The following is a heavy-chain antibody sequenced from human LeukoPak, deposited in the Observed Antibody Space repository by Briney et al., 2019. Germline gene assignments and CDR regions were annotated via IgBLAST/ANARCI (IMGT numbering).Heavy chain of an antibody. Sequence: GGSLRLSCAASGFTFSTYCMSWVRQAPGKGLEWVSNIKQDGSEKYYVDSVKGRFTISRDNAKNSLYLQMNSLRAEDTAVYYCASSLPSGWYYFDCWGQGTLVTVSS. D-gene: IGHD6-19*01. CDR2: IKQDGSEK. J-gene: IGHJ4*02. CDR1: GFTFSTYC. V-gene: IGHV3-7*01. CDR3: ASSLPSGWYYFDC.